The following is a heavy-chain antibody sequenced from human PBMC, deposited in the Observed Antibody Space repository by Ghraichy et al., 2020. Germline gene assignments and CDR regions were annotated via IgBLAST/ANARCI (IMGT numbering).Heavy chain of an antibody. CDR1: GGTFSSYA. V-gene: IGHV1-69*13. CDR2: IIPIFGTA. D-gene: IGHD4-17*01. CDR3: ARGLMTTVTKAAG. Sequence: SVKVSCKASGGTFSSYAISWVRQAPGQGLEWMGGIIPIFGTANYAQKFQGRVTITADESTSTAYMELSSLRSEDTAVYYCARGLMTTVTKAAGWGQGTLVTVSS. J-gene: IGHJ4*02.